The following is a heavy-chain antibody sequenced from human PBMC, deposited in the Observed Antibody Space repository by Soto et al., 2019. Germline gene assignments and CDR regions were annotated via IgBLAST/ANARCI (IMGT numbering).Heavy chain of an antibody. D-gene: IGHD3-22*01. CDR1: GGSISSGDYY. V-gene: IGHV4-30-4*01. Sequence: SETLSLTCTVSGGSISSGDYYWSWIRQPPGKGLEWIGYIYYSGSTYYNPSLKSRVTISVDTSKNQFSLKLSSVTAADTAVYYCAREGYYYDSSGYYYTPVLYNWFDPWGQGTLVTVSS. CDR3: AREGYYYDSSGYYYTPVLYNWFDP. CDR2: IYYSGST. J-gene: IGHJ5*02.